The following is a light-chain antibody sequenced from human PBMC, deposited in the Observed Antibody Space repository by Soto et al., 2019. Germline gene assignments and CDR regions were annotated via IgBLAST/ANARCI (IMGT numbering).Light chain of an antibody. CDR3: QQYSSAST. CDR1: QSINNW. J-gene: IGKJ1*01. V-gene: IGKV1-5*03. Sequence: DIQMTQSPSTLSASVGDRVTITCRASQSINNWLAWYQQKPGKAPKLLIYRASSLENGLPSRFSGRGSGTEFIFTITSLQPDDLATYDCQQYSSASTFGQGTKVE. CDR2: RAS.